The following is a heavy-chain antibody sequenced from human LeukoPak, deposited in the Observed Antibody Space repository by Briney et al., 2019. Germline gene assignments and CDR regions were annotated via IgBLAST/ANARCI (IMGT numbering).Heavy chain of an antibody. CDR3: ARLPLNYYDSSGYYDYFDY. V-gene: IGHV4-34*01. CDR2: INHSGST. D-gene: IGHD3-22*01. CDR1: GGSFSGYY. J-gene: IGHJ4*02. Sequence: PSETLSLTCAGYGGSFSGYYWSWIRQPPGKGLEWIGEINHSGSTNYNPSLKSRVTISVDTSKNQFSLKLSSVTAADTAVYYCARLPLNYYDSSGYYDYFDYWGQGTLVTVSS.